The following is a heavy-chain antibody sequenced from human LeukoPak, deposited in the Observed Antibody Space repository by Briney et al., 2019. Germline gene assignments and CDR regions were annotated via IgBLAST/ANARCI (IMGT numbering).Heavy chain of an antibody. D-gene: IGHD1-7*01. Sequence: AGGSLRLSCAASGFTFSSYAMSWVRQAPGKGLEWVSAISASGGRTFYADSVKGRFTISRDNSKNTLYLQMNSLRAEDTAVYYCAKDTTITGTTLWGQGTLVTVSS. CDR1: GFTFSSYA. J-gene: IGHJ4*02. V-gene: IGHV3-23*01. CDR2: ISASGGRT. CDR3: AKDTTITGTTL.